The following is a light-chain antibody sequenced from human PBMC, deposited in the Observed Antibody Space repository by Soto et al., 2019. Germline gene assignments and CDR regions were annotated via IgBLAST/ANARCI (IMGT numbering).Light chain of an antibody. V-gene: IGKV1-5*03. CDR1: QPISSW. Sequence: DIQMTQSPSTLSASVGDRVTITCRASQPISSWLAWYQQKPGQVPKLLIYQASGLESGVPSRFSGSRSGTEFTLTIYSLQPDDFATYYCQQYQGYPLTFGGGTKVEIK. CDR2: QAS. CDR3: QQYQGYPLT. J-gene: IGKJ4*01.